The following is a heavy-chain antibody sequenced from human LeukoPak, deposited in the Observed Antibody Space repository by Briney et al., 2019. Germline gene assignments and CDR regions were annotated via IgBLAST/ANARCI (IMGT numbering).Heavy chain of an antibody. Sequence: GGSLRLSCAASGFILSNYGINWVRQAPGKGLEWVAVISYDGISKYYADSVKGRFTISRDNSKNTLYLQMSSLRSEDTAVYYCARDQPPVTTSGSHYNWFDPWGQGTLVTVSS. V-gene: IGHV3-30*03. J-gene: IGHJ5*02. CDR3: ARDQPPVTTSGSHYNWFDP. D-gene: IGHD4-11*01. CDR1: GFILSNYG. CDR2: ISYDGISK.